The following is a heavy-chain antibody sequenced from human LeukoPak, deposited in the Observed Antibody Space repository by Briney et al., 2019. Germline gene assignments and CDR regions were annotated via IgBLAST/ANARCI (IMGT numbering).Heavy chain of an antibody. CDR1: GYTFTSSY. V-gene: IGHV1-46*01. J-gene: IGHJ3*02. Sequence: AASVKLSCKASGYTFTSSYIHWVRQAPGQGLEWMGKINPSGGSTNYAQKFQGRVTMTRDTSTSTVYLELSSLRSDDTAVYYCAIGGSIAVVVAPAPNPFDIWGQGTLVTVSS. CDR2: INPSGGST. D-gene: IGHD2-15*01. CDR3: AIGGSIAVVVAPAPNPFDI.